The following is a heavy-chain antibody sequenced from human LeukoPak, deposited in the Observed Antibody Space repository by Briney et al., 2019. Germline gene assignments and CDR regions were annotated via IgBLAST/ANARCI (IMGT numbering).Heavy chain of an antibody. D-gene: IGHD6-13*01. Sequence: GGSLRLSCAASGFTFSNAWMSWVRQAPGKGLEWVGRIKSKTDGGTTDYAAPVKGRFTISRDDSKNTLYLQMNSLKTEDTAVYYCTTASRIAAAGPDWFDPWGQGTLVTVSS. J-gene: IGHJ5*02. CDR1: GFTFSNAW. CDR3: TTASRIAAAGPDWFDP. CDR2: IKSKTDGGTT. V-gene: IGHV3-15*01.